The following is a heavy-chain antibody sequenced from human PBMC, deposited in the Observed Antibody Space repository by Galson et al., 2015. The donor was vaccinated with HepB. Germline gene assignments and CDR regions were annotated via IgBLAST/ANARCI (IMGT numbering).Heavy chain of an antibody. Sequence: SVKVSCKASGGTFSSYAISWVRQAPGQGLEWMGGTIPIFGTANYAQKFQGRVTITADESTSTAYMELSSLRSEDTAVYYCARGGDIVVVPDVDTAMADYYYYGMDVWGQGTTVTVSS. J-gene: IGHJ6*02. D-gene: IGHD2-2*01. V-gene: IGHV1-69*13. CDR2: TIPIFGTA. CDR1: GGTFSSYA. CDR3: ARGGDIVVVPDVDTAMADYYYYGMDV.